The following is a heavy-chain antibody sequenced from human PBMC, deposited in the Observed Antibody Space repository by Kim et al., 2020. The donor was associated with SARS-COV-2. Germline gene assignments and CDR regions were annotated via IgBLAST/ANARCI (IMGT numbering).Heavy chain of an antibody. D-gene: IGHD6-13*01. V-gene: IGHV3-30*18. CDR2: ISYDGSNK. CDR1: GFTFSSYG. Sequence: GFLRLSCAASGFTFSSYGMHWVRQAPGKGLEWVAVISYDGSNKYYADSVKGRFTISRDNSKNTLYLQMNSLRAEDTAVYYCAKNRAPTIDSSWPGIGIGYWGQGTLVTVSS. CDR3: AKNRAPTIDSSWPGIGIGY. J-gene: IGHJ4*02.